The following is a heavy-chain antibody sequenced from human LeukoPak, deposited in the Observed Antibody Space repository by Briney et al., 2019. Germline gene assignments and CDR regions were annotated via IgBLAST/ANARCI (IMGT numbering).Heavy chain of an antibody. V-gene: IGHV1-69*13. D-gene: IGHD1-26*01. CDR2: IIPIFGTA. Sequence: SVKVSCKASGGTFSSYAISWVRQAPGQGLEWMGGIIPIFGTANYAQKFQGRVTITADESTSTAYMELSSLRSEDTAVYYCARDAIEGATSWYNWFDPWGQGTLVTVSS. CDR3: ARDAIEGATSWYNWFDP. CDR1: GGTFSSYA. J-gene: IGHJ5*02.